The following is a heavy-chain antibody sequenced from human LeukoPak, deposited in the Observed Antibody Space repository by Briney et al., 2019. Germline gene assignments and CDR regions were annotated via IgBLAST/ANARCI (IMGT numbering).Heavy chain of an antibody. D-gene: IGHD4-23*01. Sequence: GGSLRLSCSASGFTFSSNAMHWVRQAPGKGLEWVAVIWFDGSKEYYEDSVKGRFTISRDSSKNTLYLQMNSLRAEDTAVYYCARSRGGNSSGVGDNFDLWGQGTLVTVSS. CDR2: IWFDGSKE. V-gene: IGHV3-30*04. CDR3: ARSRGGNSSGVGDNFDL. J-gene: IGHJ4*02. CDR1: GFTFSSNA.